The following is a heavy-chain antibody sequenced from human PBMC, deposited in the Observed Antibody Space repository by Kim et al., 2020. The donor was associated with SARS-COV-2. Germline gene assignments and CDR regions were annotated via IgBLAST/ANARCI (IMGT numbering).Heavy chain of an antibody. J-gene: IGHJ6*02. D-gene: IGHD2-2*01. CDR1: GFTFSRYA. CDR3: ARGGDIVVVPAASVGYYYYGMDV. CDR2: ISYDGSNK. V-gene: IGHV3-30-3*01. Sequence: GGSLRLSCAASGFTFSRYAMHWVRQAPGKGLEWVAVISYDGSNKYYADSVKGRFTISRDNSKNTLYLQMNSLRAEDTAVYYCARGGDIVVVPAASVGYYYYGMDVWGQGTTVTVSS.